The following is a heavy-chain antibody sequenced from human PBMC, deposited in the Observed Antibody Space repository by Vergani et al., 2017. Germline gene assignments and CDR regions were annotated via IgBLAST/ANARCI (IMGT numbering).Heavy chain of an antibody. V-gene: IGHV3-23*04. D-gene: IGHD2-2*02. CDR3: ARVGYCSSTSCYTNNGFDY. J-gene: IGHJ4*02. Sequence: EGQLVESGGGLVKPGGSLRLSCAASGFTFSTYAMTWVRQAPGKGLEWVSTISSDGGSTYYADSVKGRFTISRDNSKNTLYLQMNSLRAEDTAVYYCARVGYCSSTSCYTNNGFDYWGQGTLVTVSS. CDR1: GFTFSTYA. CDR2: ISSDGGST.